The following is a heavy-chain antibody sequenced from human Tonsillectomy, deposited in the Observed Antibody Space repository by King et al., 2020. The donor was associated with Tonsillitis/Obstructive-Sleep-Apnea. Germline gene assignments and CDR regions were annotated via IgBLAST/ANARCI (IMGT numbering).Heavy chain of an antibody. J-gene: IGHJ4*02. CDR2: IYASGST. V-gene: IGHV4-31*03. D-gene: IGHD4-17*01. CDR3: ASEVTTGAFAY. Sequence: QLQESGPGLVKPSQTLSLTCTLSGGSISSNGYYWSWIRQHPGKGLEWIGYIYASGSTYYNPSLKSRVTISLDTSKNQFSPNLSSVTAADTAMYYCASEVTTGAFAYWGQGTLVTVSS. CDR1: GGSISSNGYY.